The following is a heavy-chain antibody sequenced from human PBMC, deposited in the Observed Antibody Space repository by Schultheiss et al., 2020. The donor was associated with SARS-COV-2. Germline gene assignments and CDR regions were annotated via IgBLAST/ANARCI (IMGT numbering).Heavy chain of an antibody. Sequence: SETLSLTCAVYGGSFSGYYWSWIRQPPGKGLEWIGEINHSGSTNYNPSLKSRVTISVDRSKNQFSLKLSSVTAADTAVYYCARSTERITIFGVVIRSYWYFDLWGRGTLVTVSS. CDR3: ARSTERITIFGVVIRSYWYFDL. CDR2: INHSGST. D-gene: IGHD3-3*01. V-gene: IGHV4-34*01. J-gene: IGHJ2*01. CDR1: GGSFSGYY.